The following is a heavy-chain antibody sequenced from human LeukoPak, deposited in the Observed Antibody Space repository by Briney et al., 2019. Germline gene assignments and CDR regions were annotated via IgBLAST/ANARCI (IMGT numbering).Heavy chain of an antibody. CDR1: DGSVSSYY. CDR3: ARRPDGTSHFDY. J-gene: IGHJ4*02. CDR2: IYYSGNT. V-gene: IGHV4-59*08. Sequence: SETLSLTCTVADGSVSSYYWSWIRQPPGKGLEYIGYIYYSGNTNYNPSLKSRVTISVDTSKKQFSLKLSSVTAADTAVYYCARRPDGTSHFDYWGQGTLVTVSS. D-gene: IGHD6-6*01.